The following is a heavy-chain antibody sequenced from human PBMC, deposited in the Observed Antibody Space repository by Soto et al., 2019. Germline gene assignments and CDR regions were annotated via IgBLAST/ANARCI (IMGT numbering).Heavy chain of an antibody. CDR2: IIHTGST. CDR1: GGYFSGYY. D-gene: IGHD2-21*01. V-gene: IGHV4-34*12. CDR3: ASQLFPTQAKKQ. J-gene: IGHJ4*01. Sequence: SETLSLTCAVFGGYFSGYYWSWIRQPPGKGLEWIGEIIHTGSTNYNPSLKSRVTMSIDTSKKQFSLKLSSVTAADTAVYYCASQLFPTQAKKQWVHAPRATDSS.